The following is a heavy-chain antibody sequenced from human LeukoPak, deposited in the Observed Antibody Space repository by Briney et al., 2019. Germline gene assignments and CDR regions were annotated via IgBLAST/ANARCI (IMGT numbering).Heavy chain of an antibody. CDR3: ATAMVVTSDWFDP. CDR1: GYTFTGYY. D-gene: IGHD4-23*01. J-gene: IGHJ5*02. CDR2: MNPNSGNT. V-gene: IGHV1-8*02. Sequence: ASVKVSCKASGYTFTGYYMHWVRQATGQGLEWMGWMNPNSGNTGYAQKFQGRVTMTRNTSISTAYMELSSLRSEATAVYYCATAMVVTSDWFDPWGQGTLVTVSS.